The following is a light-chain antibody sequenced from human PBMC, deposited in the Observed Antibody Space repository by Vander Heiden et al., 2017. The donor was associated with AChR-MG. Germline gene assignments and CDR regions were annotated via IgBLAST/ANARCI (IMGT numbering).Light chain of an antibody. CDR3: QSYDSTLSGYWV. Sequence: VLTQPPSVSGAPGQRVTISCTGNTSNIGAGYDVHWYQLLPGTAPKLLIFGNSNRPSGVPDRFSGSKSGTSASLAITGLQAQDEADYYCQSYDSTLSGYWVFGGGTKLTVL. CDR2: GNS. CDR1: TSNIGAGYD. V-gene: IGLV1-40*01. J-gene: IGLJ3*02.